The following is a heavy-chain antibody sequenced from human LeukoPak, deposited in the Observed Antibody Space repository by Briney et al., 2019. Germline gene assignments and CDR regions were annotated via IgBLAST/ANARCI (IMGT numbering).Heavy chain of an antibody. CDR3: AAQYSGYVRLDY. J-gene: IGHJ4*02. V-gene: IGHV4-34*01. CDR1: GGSFSDYY. CDR2: ISHSGCT. D-gene: IGHD5-12*01. Sequence: PSETLSLTCAVYGGSFSDYYWSWIRQPPGKGLEWIGEISHSGCTNYNPSLKSRVTMSVDTSKNQFSLKLTSVTAADTAVYYCAAQYSGYVRLDYWGQGTLVTVSS.